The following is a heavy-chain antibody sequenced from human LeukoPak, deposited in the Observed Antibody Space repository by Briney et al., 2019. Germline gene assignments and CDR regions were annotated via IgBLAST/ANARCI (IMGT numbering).Heavy chain of an antibody. Sequence: SQTLSLTCAISGDSFSSNSAAWNWIRQSPSRGLEWLGRTYYRSKWYNDYAVSVKSRITINPDTSKNQFSLQLNSVTPEDTAVYYCARDHMDTAMDYYYGMDVWGQGTTVTVSS. CDR2: TYYRSKWYN. D-gene: IGHD5-18*01. CDR1: GDSFSSNSAA. J-gene: IGHJ6*02. V-gene: IGHV6-1*01. CDR3: ARDHMDTAMDYYYGMDV.